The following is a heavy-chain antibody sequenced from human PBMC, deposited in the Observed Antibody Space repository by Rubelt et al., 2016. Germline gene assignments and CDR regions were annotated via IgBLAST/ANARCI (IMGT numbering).Heavy chain of an antibody. Sequence: QVQLKQWGAGVLKPSETLSLTCAVYGGSFSDYHWSWIRQPPGKGLEWIGEINHSGTTNYNPSLKSRVTMSVDTSKNQFFLKLTSVSAADTAVYDCARHPSTARLFDYWGQGTVVTVSS. CDR3: ARHPSTARLFDY. D-gene: IGHD6-6*01. J-gene: IGHJ4*02. CDR2: INHSGTT. CDR1: GGSFSDYH. V-gene: IGHV4-34*01.